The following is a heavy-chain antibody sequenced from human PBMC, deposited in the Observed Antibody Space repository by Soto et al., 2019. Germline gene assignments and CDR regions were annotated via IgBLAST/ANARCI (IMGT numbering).Heavy chain of an antibody. CDR1: GFTFSSYG. J-gene: IGHJ6*02. Sequence: GGSLRLSCAASGFTFSSYGMHWVRQAPGKGLEWVAVISYDGSNKYYADSVKGRFTISRDNSKNTLYLQMNSLRAEDTAVYYCAKDEYYYGSGSYWFGSAVYYYGMDVWGQGTTVTVSS. CDR3: AKDEYYYGSGSYWFGSAVYYYGMDV. D-gene: IGHD3-10*01. V-gene: IGHV3-30*18. CDR2: ISYDGSNK.